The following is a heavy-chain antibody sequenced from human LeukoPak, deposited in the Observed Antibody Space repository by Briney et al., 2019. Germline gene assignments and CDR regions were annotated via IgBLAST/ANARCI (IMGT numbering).Heavy chain of an antibody. CDR3: ARTAVAGTLSAFDI. J-gene: IGHJ3*02. CDR1: GFTFSSYG. D-gene: IGHD6-19*01. V-gene: IGHV3-30*02. Sequence: GGSLRLSCAASGFTFSSYGMHWVRQAPGKGLEWVAFIRSDGSNKYYIDSVKGRFTISRDNSKNTLYLQMNSLRAEDTAVYYCARTAVAGTLSAFDIWGQGTMVTVSS. CDR2: IRSDGSNK.